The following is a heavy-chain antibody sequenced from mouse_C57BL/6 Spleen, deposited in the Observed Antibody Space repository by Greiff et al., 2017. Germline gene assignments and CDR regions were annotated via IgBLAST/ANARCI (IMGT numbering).Heavy chain of an antibody. CDR2: ISSGGSYT. CDR3: ATMVTTDAMDY. Sequence: DVMLVESGGDLVKPGGSLKLSCAASGFTFSSYGMSWVRQTPDKRLEWVATISSGGSYTYYPDSVKGRFTISRDNAKNTLYLQMSSLKSEDTAMYYCATMVTTDAMDYWGQGTSVTVSS. D-gene: IGHD2-2*01. J-gene: IGHJ4*01. V-gene: IGHV5-6*02. CDR1: GFTFSSYG.